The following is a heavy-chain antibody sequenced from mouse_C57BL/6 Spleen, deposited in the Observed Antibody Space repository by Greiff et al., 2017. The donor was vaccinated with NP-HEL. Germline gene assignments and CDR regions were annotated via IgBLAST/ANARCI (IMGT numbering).Heavy chain of an antibody. V-gene: IGHV14-1*01. D-gene: IGHD1-1*01. CDR3: TNYYGSSGYWYFDV. Sequence: VQLQQSGAELVRPGASVKLSCTASGFNIKDYYMHWVKQRPEQGLEWIGRIDPEDGDTEYAPKFQGKATMTADTSSNTAYLQLSSLTSEDTAVYYCTNYYGSSGYWYFDVWGTGTTVTVSS. CDR2: IDPEDGDT. J-gene: IGHJ1*03. CDR1: GFNIKDYY.